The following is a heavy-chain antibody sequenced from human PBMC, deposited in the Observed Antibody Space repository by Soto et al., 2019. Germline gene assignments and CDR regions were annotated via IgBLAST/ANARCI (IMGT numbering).Heavy chain of an antibody. V-gene: IGHV3-23*01. Sequence: GGSLRLSCAASGFTFSSYAMSWVRQAPGEWLEWVSAISGSGGSTYYADSVKGRFTISRDNSISTAYLQWSSLKASDTAMYYCALMWDISAPYSRENWFDPWGQGTLVTVSS. J-gene: IGHJ5*02. CDR3: ALMWDISAPYSRENWFDP. CDR1: GFTFSSYA. CDR2: ISGSGGST. D-gene: IGHD6-13*01.